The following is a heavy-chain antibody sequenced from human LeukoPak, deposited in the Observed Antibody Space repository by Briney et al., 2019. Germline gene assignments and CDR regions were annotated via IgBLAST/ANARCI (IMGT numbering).Heavy chain of an antibody. D-gene: IGHD3-3*01. J-gene: IGHJ4*02. CDR3: ARGDTIFGVVTFFDY. Sequence: WVRQPPGKGLEWIGSIYYSGSTYYNPSLKSRVTISVDTSKNQFSLKLSSVTAADTAVYYCARGDTIFGVVTFFDYWGQGTLVTVSS. CDR2: IYYSGST. V-gene: IGHV4-39*01.